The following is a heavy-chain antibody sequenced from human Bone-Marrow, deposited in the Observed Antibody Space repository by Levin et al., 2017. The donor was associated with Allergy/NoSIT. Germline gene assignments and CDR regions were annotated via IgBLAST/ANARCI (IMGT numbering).Heavy chain of an antibody. CDR2: ISSSSSYI. D-gene: IGHD1-7*01. CDR1: GFTFSSYS. Sequence: GESLKISCAASGFTFSSYSMNWVRQAPGKGLEWVSSISSSSSYIYYADSVKGRFTISRDNAKNSLYLQMNSLRAEDTAVYYCARDRVRRNWNYVYYYYGMDVWGQGTTVTVSS. J-gene: IGHJ6*02. V-gene: IGHV3-21*01. CDR3: ARDRVRRNWNYVYYYYGMDV.